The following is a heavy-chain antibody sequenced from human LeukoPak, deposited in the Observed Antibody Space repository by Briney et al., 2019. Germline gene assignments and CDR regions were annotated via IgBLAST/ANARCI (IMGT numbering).Heavy chain of an antibody. CDR3: ARARGDSYPASRSLNY. J-gene: IGHJ4*02. V-gene: IGHV3-15*07. CDR2: IKSKTDGGTT. D-gene: IGHD3-16*02. CDR1: GFTFSNAW. Sequence: PGGSLRLSCAASGFTFSNAWMNWVRQAPGKGLEWVGRIKSKTDGGTTDYAAPVKGRFTISRDDSKNTLYLQMNSLRPEDTAIYYCARARGDSYPASRSLNYWGPGAPVTVSS.